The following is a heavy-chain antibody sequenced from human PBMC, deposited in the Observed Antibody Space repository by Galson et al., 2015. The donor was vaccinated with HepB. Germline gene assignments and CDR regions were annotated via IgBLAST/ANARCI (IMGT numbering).Heavy chain of an antibody. D-gene: IGHD4-17*01. CDR2: ISYDGSNK. V-gene: IGHV3-30-3*01. CDR1: GFTFSSYA. Sequence: SLRLSCAASGFTFSSYAMHWVRQAPGKGLEWVAVISYDGSNKYYADSVKGRFTISRDNSKNTLYLQMNSLRAEDTAVYYCARDGMTTVTTCLDYWGQGTLVTVSS. J-gene: IGHJ4*02. CDR3: ARDGMTTVTTCLDY.